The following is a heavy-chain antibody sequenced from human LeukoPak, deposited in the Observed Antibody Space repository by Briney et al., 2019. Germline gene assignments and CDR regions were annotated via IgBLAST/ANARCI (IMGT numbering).Heavy chain of an antibody. CDR3: AKIFWSVYPLPFYGMDV. CDR2: INHSGST. D-gene: IGHD3-3*01. CDR1: GGSFSGYY. V-gene: IGHV4-34*01. J-gene: IGHJ6*04. Sequence: QASETLSLTCAVYGGSFSGYYWSWIRQPPGKGLEWIGEINHSGSTNYNPSLKSRVTISVDTSKNQFSLKLSSVTAADTAVYYCAKIFWSVYPLPFYGMDVGARGPRSPSPQ.